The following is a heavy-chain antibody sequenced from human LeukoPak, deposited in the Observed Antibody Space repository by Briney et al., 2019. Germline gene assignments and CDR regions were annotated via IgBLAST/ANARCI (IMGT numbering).Heavy chain of an antibody. V-gene: IGHV3-11*01. J-gene: IGHJ4*02. CDR2: ISSSGSTT. CDR3: AREGSGSLDY. CDR1: GFTFSDYY. D-gene: IGHD1-26*01. Sequence: GGSLRLSCAASGFTFSDYYMSWIRQAPGKGLEWVSYISSSGSTTYYGDSVKGRFTISRDNSKNTLYLQMNSLRVEDTAVYYCAREGSGSLDYWGQGTLVTVSS.